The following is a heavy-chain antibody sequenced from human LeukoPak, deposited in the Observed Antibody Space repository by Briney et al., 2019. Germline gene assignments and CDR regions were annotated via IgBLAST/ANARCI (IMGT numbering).Heavy chain of an antibody. CDR3: ARDSTPVSKSGYPPDY. CDR1: GFTFSSYG. J-gene: IGHJ4*02. Sequence: PGGSLRLSCAASGFTFSSYGMHSVRQAPGKGLEWVAVIWYDGSNKYYADSVKGRFTISRDNSKNTLYLQMNSLRAEDTAVYYCARDSTPVSKSGYPPDYWGQGTLVTDSS. D-gene: IGHD5-18*01. V-gene: IGHV3-33*01. CDR2: IWYDGSNK.